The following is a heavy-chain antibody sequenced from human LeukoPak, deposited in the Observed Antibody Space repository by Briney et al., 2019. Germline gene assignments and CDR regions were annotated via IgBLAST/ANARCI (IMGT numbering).Heavy chain of an antibody. D-gene: IGHD6-19*01. CDR1: GFTFSSYR. CDR2: ISWNSGSV. CDR3: TRSTGWYNYFDY. V-gene: IGHV3-9*03. J-gene: IGHJ4*02. Sequence: GGSLRLSCEVSGFTFSSYRMNWVRQAPGKGLEWVSGISWNSGSVAYADSVKGRFTISRDNAKNSLYLQMNSLRAEDMAFYYCTRSTGWYNYFDYWGQGTLVTVSS.